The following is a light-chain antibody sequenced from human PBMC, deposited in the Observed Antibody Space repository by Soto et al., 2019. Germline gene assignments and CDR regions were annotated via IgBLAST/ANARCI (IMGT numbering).Light chain of an antibody. CDR2: DAS. CDR1: QTVGRDY. J-gene: IGKJ4*01. Sequence: EIGLTQSPGTLPSSPGERATLSCRANQTVGRDYLGWYQQKPGQAPRLLIYDASNRDTVIPDRFSGSGYGTGFTFTSSRLQPEDFALYFCHQYAFSPLTFGGGTKVEIK. CDR3: HQYAFSPLT. V-gene: IGKV3-20*01.